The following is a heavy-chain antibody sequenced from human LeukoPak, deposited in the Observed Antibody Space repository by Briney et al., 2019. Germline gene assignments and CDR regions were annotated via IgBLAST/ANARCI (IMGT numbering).Heavy chain of an antibody. Sequence: GSLRLSCVASGFTFNTYWMSWVRQAPGKGLEWVANINHDGSGKYYVDSVKGRLTISRDNAKNSLYLHMNSLRVEDTAVYYCASDPFNIAAHDAFNFWGQGTAVTVSS. CDR3: ASDPFNIAAHDAFNF. V-gene: IGHV3-7*01. CDR2: INHDGSGK. J-gene: IGHJ3*01. CDR1: GFTFNTYW. D-gene: IGHD2-21*01.